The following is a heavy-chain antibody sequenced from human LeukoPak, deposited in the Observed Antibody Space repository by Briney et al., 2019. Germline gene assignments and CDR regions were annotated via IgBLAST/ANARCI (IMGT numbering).Heavy chain of an antibody. Sequence: SETLSLTCTVSGGSLSSSSYYWGWIRQPPGKGLEWIGSIYYSGSTYYNPSLKSRVTVSVDTSKNQFSLKLSSVTAADTAVYYCARASGIAAARIDYWGQGTLVTVSS. CDR2: IYYSGST. J-gene: IGHJ4*02. V-gene: IGHV4-39*07. CDR1: GGSLSSSSYY. D-gene: IGHD6-13*01. CDR3: ARASGIAAARIDY.